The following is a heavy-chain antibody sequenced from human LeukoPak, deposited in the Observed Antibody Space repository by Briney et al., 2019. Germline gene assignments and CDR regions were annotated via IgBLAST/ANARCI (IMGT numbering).Heavy chain of an antibody. J-gene: IGHJ4*02. V-gene: IGHV3-30-3*01. D-gene: IGHD1/OR15-1a*01. CDR3: AENSALEY. Sequence: GGSLRLSCAASGFTFSSYAMHWVRQAPGKGLEWVAVISYDGSNKYYADSVKGRFTISRDNSKNTLYLQMNSLRAEDTAVYYCAENSALEYWGQGTLVAVSS. CDR2: ISYDGSNK. CDR1: GFTFSSYA.